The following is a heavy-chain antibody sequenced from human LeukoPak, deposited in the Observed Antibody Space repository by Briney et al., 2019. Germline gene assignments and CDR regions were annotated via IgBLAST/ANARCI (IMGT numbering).Heavy chain of an antibody. V-gene: IGHV1-8*01. Sequence: ASVKVSCKASGYTFTSYDINWVRQATGQGLEWMGWMNPNSGNTGYAQKFQGRVTMTRNTSMSTAYMELSSLRSEDTAVYYCACGNYCSSTSCYGGMDVWGQGTTVTVSS. CDR2: MNPNSGNT. J-gene: IGHJ6*02. D-gene: IGHD2-2*01. CDR3: ACGNYCSSTSCYGGMDV. CDR1: GYTFTSYD.